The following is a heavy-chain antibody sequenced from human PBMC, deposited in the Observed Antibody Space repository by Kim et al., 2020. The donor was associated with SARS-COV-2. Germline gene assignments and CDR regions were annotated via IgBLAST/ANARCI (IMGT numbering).Heavy chain of an antibody. V-gene: IGHV1-69*13. CDR1: GGTFSSYA. Sequence: SVKVSCKASGGTFSSYAISWVRQAPGQGLEWMGGIIPIFGTANYAQKFQGRVTITADESTSTAYMELSSLRSEDTAVYYCARDTAYCTNGVCYGWFDPWGQGTLVTVPS. CDR3: ARDTAYCTNGVCYGWFDP. D-gene: IGHD2-8*01. CDR2: IIPIFGTA. J-gene: IGHJ5*02.